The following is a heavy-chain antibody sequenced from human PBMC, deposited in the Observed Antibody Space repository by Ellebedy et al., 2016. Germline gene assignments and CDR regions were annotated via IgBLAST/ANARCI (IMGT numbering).Heavy chain of an antibody. CDR1: GFPFSDYW. V-gene: IGHV3-7*01. CDR3: AREGTGGFDH. D-gene: IGHD2-8*02. CDR2: IKQDGSRK. J-gene: IGHJ4*02. Sequence: GGSLRLXXAASGFPFSDYWLSWVRQTPGKGLEWLANIKQDGSRKEYVDSVKGRFTISRDNARNSVYLQMNSLRAEDTAVYYCAREGTGGFDHWGQGTLVTVSS.